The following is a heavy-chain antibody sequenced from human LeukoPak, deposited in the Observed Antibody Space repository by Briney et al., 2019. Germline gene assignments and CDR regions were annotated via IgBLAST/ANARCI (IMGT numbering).Heavy chain of an antibody. CDR1: GGSISSYY. V-gene: IGHV4-59*08. CDR2: IYYSGST. CDR3: ARHSENDYFDY. Sequence: SETLSLTCTVSGGSISSYYWSWIRQPPGKGLEWIGYIYYSGSTNYNPSLKSRVTISVDTSKNQFSLKLSSVTAADTAVYYCARHSENDYFDYWGQGTLVTVSS. J-gene: IGHJ4*02.